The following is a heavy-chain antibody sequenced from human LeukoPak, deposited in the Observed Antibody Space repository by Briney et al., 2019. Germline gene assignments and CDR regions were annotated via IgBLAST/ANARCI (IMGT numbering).Heavy chain of an antibody. CDR2: INPNNGGT. CDR1: GYTFTGYY. V-gene: IGHV1-2*02. D-gene: IGHD3-22*01. J-gene: IGHJ4*02. CDR3: ARDERYDSSGYPFDY. Sequence: GASVKVSCKASGYTFTGYYMHWVRQAPGQGLEWMGWINPNNGGTKYAQKFQDRVTMIRDTSISTAYMELSRLRSDDTAVYYCARDERYDSSGYPFDYWGQGTLVTVSS.